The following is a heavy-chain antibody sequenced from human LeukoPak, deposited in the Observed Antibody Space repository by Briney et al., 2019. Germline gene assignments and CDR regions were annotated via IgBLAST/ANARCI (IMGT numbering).Heavy chain of an antibody. Sequence: GASVKVSCKVSGYTLTELPMHWVRQAPGKGLEWMGGFDPEDGETIYAQKFQGRVTMTEDTSTDTAYMELSSLRSEDTAVYYCATVHTESIAARPDAFDIWGQGTMVTVSS. CDR1: GYTLTELP. V-gene: IGHV1-24*01. CDR3: ATVHTESIAARPDAFDI. J-gene: IGHJ3*02. CDR2: FDPEDGET. D-gene: IGHD6-6*01.